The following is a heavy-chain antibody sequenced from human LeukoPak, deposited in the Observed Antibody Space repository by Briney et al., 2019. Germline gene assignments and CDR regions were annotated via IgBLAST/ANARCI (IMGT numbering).Heavy chain of an antibody. D-gene: IGHD6-19*01. V-gene: IGHV4-34*01. CDR2: INHSGST. CDR1: GGSFSGDY. J-gene: IGHJ6*02. Sequence: SETLTLTCAVYGGSFSGDYWSWIRQPPGKGLEWIGEINHSGSTNYNPSLKSRVTISVDTSKNQFSLKLSSVTAADTAVYYCARGQFGGWSFSEPYYYYGMDVWGQGTTVTVSS. CDR3: ARGQFGGWSFSEPYYYYGMDV.